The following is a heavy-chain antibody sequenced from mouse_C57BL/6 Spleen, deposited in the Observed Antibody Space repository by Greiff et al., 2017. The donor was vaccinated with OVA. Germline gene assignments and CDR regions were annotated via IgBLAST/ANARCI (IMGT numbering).Heavy chain of an antibody. J-gene: IGHJ4*01. Sequence: QVQLQQPGAELVKPGASVKLSCKASGYTFTSYWMHWVKQRPGQGLEWIGMIHPNSGSTNYNEKFKSKATLTVDKSSSTAYMQLSSLTSEDSAVYYCARRTLTTNYAMDYWGQGTSVTVSS. CDR2: IHPNSGST. CDR3: ARRTLTTNYAMDY. CDR1: GYTFTSYW. V-gene: IGHV1-64*01. D-gene: IGHD1-1*01.